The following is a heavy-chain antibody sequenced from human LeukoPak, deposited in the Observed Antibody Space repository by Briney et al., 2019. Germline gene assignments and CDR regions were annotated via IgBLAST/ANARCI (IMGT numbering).Heavy chain of an antibody. CDR1: GDSISSGNYY. Sequence: SQTLSLTCTVSGDSISSGNYYWSWIRQPAGKGLEWIGRIYTSGSTNYNPSLKSRVTISVDTSKNQFSLKLSSVTAADTAVYYCARERRGSSSDYFDHWGQGTLVTVSS. CDR3: ARERRGSSSDYFDH. V-gene: IGHV4-61*02. D-gene: IGHD6-6*01. CDR2: IYTSGST. J-gene: IGHJ4*02.